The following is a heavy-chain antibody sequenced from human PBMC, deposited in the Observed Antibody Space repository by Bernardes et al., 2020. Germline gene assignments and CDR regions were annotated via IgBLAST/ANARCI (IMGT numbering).Heavy chain of an antibody. CDR1: GYTLTELS. D-gene: IGHD3-3*01. CDR3: ATDGLRFLEWTTGAFDI. J-gene: IGHJ3*02. Sequence: ASVKVSCKVSGYTLTELSMHWVRQAPGKGLEWMGGFDPEDGETIYAQKFQGRVTMTEDTSTDTAYMELSSLRSEDTAVYYCATDGLRFLEWTTGAFDIWGQGTMVTVSS. CDR2: FDPEDGET. V-gene: IGHV1-24*01.